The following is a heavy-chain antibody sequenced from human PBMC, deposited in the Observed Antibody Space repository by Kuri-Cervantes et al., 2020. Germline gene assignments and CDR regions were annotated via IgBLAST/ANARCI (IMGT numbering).Heavy chain of an antibody. CDR3: AREPLIPTPPLDL. Sequence: GGSLRLSCAASGFPFSSYGMHWVRQAPGKGLEWVAVIWYDGSNKYYADSVKGRFTISRDNSKNTLYLQMNSLRAEDTAVYYCAREPLIPTPPLDLWGRGTLVTVSS. V-gene: IGHV3-33*08. D-gene: IGHD2-2*01. CDR2: IWYDGSNK. CDR1: GFPFSSYG. J-gene: IGHJ2*01.